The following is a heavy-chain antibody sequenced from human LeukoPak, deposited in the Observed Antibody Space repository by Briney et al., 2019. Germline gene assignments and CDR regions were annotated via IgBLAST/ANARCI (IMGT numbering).Heavy chain of an antibody. CDR2: ISDTGATT. J-gene: IGHJ4*02. D-gene: IGHD2-8*01. Sequence: GGSLRLSCAGSGFTFSSYAMSWVPQASGKGLEWVSAISDTGATTYDADSVKGRFTISRDNSRSTLYLQMNSLRAEDTALYYCAKDTSIGRYCTNGVCSPFDYWGQGTLVTVSS. CDR1: GFTFSSYA. V-gene: IGHV3-23*01. CDR3: AKDTSIGRYCTNGVCSPFDY.